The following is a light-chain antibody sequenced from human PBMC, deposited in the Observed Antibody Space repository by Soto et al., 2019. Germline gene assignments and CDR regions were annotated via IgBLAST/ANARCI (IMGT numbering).Light chain of an antibody. CDR3: MQALQTPRT. CDR2: LGS. CDR1: QTFLHSNAYNY. J-gene: IGKJ2*01. Sequence: DIVMTQSPLSLPVTPGEPASISCRSSQTFLHSNAYNYLDWYLQKPGQSPQLLIYLGSNRASGVPDRFSGSGSGTDFTLKISRVEAEDVGVYYCMQALQTPRTFGQGTKLEIK. V-gene: IGKV2-28*01.